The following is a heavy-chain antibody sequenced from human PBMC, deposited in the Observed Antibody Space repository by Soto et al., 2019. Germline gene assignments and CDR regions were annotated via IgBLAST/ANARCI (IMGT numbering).Heavy chain of an antibody. CDR2: IYYSGST. CDR3: AREVGGYAGWDNLFDP. J-gene: IGHJ5*02. CDR1: GGSISSYY. Sequence: QVQLQESGPGLVKPSETLSLTCTVSGGSISSYYWSWIRQPPGKGLEWIGYIYYSGSTNYNPSLKSRGTISVDTSKNQFSLKRSSVTAADTAVYYCAREVGGYAGWDNLFDPWGQGPLVTVSS. V-gene: IGHV4-59*01. D-gene: IGHD6-19*01.